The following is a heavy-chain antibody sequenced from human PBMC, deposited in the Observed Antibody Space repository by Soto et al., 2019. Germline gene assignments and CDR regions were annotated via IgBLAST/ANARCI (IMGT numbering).Heavy chain of an antibody. V-gene: IGHV4-59*01. Sequence: SETLSLTCTVSGGSISSYYWSWIRQPPGKGLEWIGYIYYSGSTNYNPSLKSRVTMSVDTSKNQFSLKLSSVTAADTTVYYCASRSEKVVGSGSPANVPDYYYYYMDVWGKGTTVTVSS. J-gene: IGHJ6*03. CDR1: GGSISSYY. CDR3: ASRSEKVVGSGSPANVPDYYYYYMDV. CDR2: IYYSGST. D-gene: IGHD3-10*01.